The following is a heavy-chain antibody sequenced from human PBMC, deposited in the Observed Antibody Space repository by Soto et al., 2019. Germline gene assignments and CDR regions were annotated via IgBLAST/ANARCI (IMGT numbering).Heavy chain of an antibody. CDR2: LNPTGGST. CDR1: GYPFTSYY. CDR3: AREVVAVPGEHSNFYHAMDV. V-gene: IGHV1-46*01. Sequence: ASVKVSCKASGYPFTSYYMHWLRQAPGQGLEWMGVLNPTGGSTTYAQNFQGRVTMTRDTSTSTVYVELSSLRSGDTAVYYCAREVVAVPGEHSNFYHAMDVWGQGTTVTVSS. J-gene: IGHJ6*02. D-gene: IGHD2-2*01.